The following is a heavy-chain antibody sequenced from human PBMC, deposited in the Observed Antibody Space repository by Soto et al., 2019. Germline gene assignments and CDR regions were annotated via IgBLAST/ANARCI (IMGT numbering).Heavy chain of an antibody. CDR3: ARAFYDFWSGSLYCAMDF. J-gene: IGHJ6*02. D-gene: IGHD3-3*01. Sequence: ASVKVSCKASGYTFTSYGISWVRQAPGQGLEWMGWTSAYNGNTNYAQKLQGRVTMTTDTSTSTAYMELRSLRSDDTAVYYCARAFYDFWSGSLYCAMDFWGPGTTVTVSS. CDR1: GYTFTSYG. V-gene: IGHV1-18*01. CDR2: TSAYNGNT.